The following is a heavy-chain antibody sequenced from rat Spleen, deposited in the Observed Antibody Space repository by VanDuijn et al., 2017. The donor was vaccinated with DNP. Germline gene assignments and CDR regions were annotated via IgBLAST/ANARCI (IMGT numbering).Heavy chain of an antibody. V-gene: IGHV5-20*01. CDR3: AIYFYSGDNWFGY. Sequence: EVQLMESGGGLVQPGRSLKLSCAASGFTFSDYYMAWVRQAPTKGLEWVAYIRYDGGSTYYGDSVKGRFTISRDIAKNTLYLQMNSLRSEDTATYYCAIYFYSGDNWFGYWGQGTLVIVSS. CDR1: GFTFSDYY. J-gene: IGHJ3*01. D-gene: IGHD1-1*01. CDR2: IRYDGGST.